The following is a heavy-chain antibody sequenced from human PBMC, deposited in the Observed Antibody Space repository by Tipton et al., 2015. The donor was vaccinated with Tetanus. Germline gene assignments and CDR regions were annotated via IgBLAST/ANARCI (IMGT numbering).Heavy chain of an antibody. CDR3: AREWTSTVTSKYDY. CDR1: GFTFSSYP. CDR2: ISYDGSKN. D-gene: IGHD4-17*01. V-gene: IGHV3-30*04. J-gene: IGHJ4*02. Sequence: SLRLSCAASGFTFSSYPMSWVRQAPGKGLEWVAVISYDGSKNNYADSVKGRFTISRDNSKNMLYLQMNSLTTEDTAVYYCAREWTSTVTSKYDYWGQGTLVTVSS.